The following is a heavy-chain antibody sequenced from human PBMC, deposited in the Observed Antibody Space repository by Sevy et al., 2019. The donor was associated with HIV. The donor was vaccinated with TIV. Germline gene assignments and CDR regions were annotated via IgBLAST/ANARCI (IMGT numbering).Heavy chain of an antibody. Sequence: ASVKVSCKASGGTFSSYAISWVRQAPGQGLEWMGGVIPIFGTANYAQKLQGRVTITAGESTSTVYMELGSLRSVGTAAYYCAGADSSGWYREYYYMDVWGKGTTVTVSS. CDR1: GGTFSSYA. CDR2: VIPIFGTA. D-gene: IGHD6-19*01. V-gene: IGHV1-69*13. J-gene: IGHJ6*03. CDR3: AGADSSGWYREYYYMDV.